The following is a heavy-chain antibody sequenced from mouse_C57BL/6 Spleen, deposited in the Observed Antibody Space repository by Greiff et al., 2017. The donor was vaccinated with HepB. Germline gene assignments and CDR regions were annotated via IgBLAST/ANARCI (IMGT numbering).Heavy chain of an antibody. Sequence: EVQLQQSGPELVKPGASVKISCKASGYSFTGYYMNWVKQSPEKSLEWIGEINPSTGGTTYNQKFKAKATLTVDKSSSTAYMQLKSLTSEDSAVYYCARGRNYPYYAMDYWGQGTSVTVSS. D-gene: IGHD2-1*01. CDR3: ARGRNYPYYAMDY. CDR2: INPSTGGT. V-gene: IGHV1-42*01. CDR1: GYSFTGYY. J-gene: IGHJ4*01.